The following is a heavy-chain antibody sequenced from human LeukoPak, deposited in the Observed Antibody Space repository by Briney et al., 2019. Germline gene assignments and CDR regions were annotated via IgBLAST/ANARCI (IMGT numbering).Heavy chain of an antibody. CDR1: GFAFNYRS. CDR2: ITGSGGST. J-gene: IGHJ4*02. D-gene: IGHD2-21*01. V-gene: IGHV3-23*01. Sequence: GGSLRLSCAASGFAFNYRSMTWVRQAPGKGLEWVSLITGSGGSTYVADSVKGRFVISRDNSKNSLFLQLNSLRPEDTAIYYCAKMAIAKGATQGSGWLQFDLWGQGTLVTVSS. CDR3: AKMAIAKGATQGSGWLQFDL.